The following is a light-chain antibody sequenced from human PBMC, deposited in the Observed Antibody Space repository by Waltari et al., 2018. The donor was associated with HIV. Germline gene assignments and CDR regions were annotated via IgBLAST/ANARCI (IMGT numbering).Light chain of an antibody. CDR1: NLGGKS. Sequence: SYVLTQPSSVSLAPGKTVTITCGGDNLGGKSVHWYQQKPGQAPLLVISDAFDRPAGIPELFAGAKCETTATLTSSGVEAGDEADYYCQVWDITSDRVVFGGGTHLTVL. J-gene: IGLJ2*01. V-gene: IGLV3-21*04. CDR2: DAF. CDR3: QVWDITSDRVV.